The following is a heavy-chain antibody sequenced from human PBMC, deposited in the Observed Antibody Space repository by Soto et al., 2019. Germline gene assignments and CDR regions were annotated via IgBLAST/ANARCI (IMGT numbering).Heavy chain of an antibody. Sequence: QVQLVESRGGVVQPGRSLRLSCAASGFTFSSYAMHWVRQAPGKGLEWVAVISYDGSNKYYADSVKGRFTISRDNSKNTLYLQMNSLRAEDTAVYYCARDPEGTYCFDPWGQGTLVTVSS. CDR2: ISYDGSNK. CDR3: ARDPEGTYCFDP. J-gene: IGHJ5*02. V-gene: IGHV3-30-3*01. CDR1: GFTFSSYA.